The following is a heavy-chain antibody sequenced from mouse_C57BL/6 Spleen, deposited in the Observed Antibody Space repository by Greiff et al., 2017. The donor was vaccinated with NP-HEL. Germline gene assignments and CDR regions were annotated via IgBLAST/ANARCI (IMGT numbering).Heavy chain of an antibody. Sequence: VQLQQSGAELVKPGASVKLSCTASGFNIKDYYMHWVKQRTEQGLEWIGRIDPEDGVTKYTPKFQGKATITADTSSNTAYLQLSSLTSEDTAVYYCARSPYYYGSSYAMDYWGQGTSVTVSS. CDR1: GFNIKDYY. J-gene: IGHJ4*01. CDR3: ARSPYYYGSSYAMDY. V-gene: IGHV14-2*01. D-gene: IGHD1-1*01. CDR2: IDPEDGVT.